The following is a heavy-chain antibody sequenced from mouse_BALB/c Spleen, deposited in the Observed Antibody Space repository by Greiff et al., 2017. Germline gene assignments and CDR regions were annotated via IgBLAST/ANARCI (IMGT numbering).Heavy chain of an antibody. Sequence: EVQGVESGGGLVKPGGSLKLSCAASGFAFSSYDMSWVRQTPEKRLEWVAYISSGGGSTYYPDTVKGRFTISRDNAKNTLYLQMSSLKSEDTAMYYCATELGRYAMDYWGQGTSVTVSS. CDR1: GFAFSSYD. V-gene: IGHV5-12-1*01. D-gene: IGHD4-1*01. J-gene: IGHJ4*01. CDR2: ISSGGGST. CDR3: ATELGRYAMDY.